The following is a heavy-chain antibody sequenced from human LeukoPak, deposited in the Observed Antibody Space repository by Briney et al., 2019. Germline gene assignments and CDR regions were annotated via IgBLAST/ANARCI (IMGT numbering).Heavy chain of an antibody. CDR3: ARSRPERPKYYYYYMDV. J-gene: IGHJ6*03. Sequence: GASVKVSCKASGHTFTGYYMHWVRQAPGQGLEWMGWINPNSGGTNYAQKFQGRVTMTRDTSISTAYMELSRLRSDDTAVYYCARSRPERPKYYYYYMDVWGKGTTVTISS. CDR2: INPNSGGT. D-gene: IGHD1-1*01. CDR1: GHTFTGYY. V-gene: IGHV1-2*02.